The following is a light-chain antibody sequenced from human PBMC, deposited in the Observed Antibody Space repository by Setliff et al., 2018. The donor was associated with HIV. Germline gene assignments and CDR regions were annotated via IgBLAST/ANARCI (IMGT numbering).Light chain of an antibody. CDR1: TGAVTSGYY. Sequence: QALVTQEPSLTVSPGGTVTLTCASNTGAVTSGYYPNWFQQKPGQPPTSLIYSTSYKHAWTPARFSGSLLGGKAALTLSGVQPEDEAEYYCLLYYGGAQLGVFGTGTKVTVL. V-gene: IGLV7-43*01. J-gene: IGLJ1*01. CDR3: LLYYGGAQLGV. CDR2: STS.